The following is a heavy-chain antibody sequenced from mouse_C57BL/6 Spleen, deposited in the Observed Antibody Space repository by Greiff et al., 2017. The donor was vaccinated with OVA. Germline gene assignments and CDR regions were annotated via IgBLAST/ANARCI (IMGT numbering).Heavy chain of an antibody. Sequence: VQLQQSGPELVKPGASVKISCKASGYAFSSSWMNWVKQRPGKGLEWIGRIYPGDGDTNYNGKFKGKATLTADKSSSTAYMQLSSLTSEDSAVYFCARWGDYGSSYYWGQGTTLTVSS. J-gene: IGHJ2*01. V-gene: IGHV1-82*01. CDR1: GYAFSSSW. CDR2: IYPGDGDT. CDR3: ARWGDYGSSYY. D-gene: IGHD1-1*01.